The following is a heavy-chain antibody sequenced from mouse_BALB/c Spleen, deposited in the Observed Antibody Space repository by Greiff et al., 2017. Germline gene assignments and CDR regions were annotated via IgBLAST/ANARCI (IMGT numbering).Heavy chain of an antibody. Sequence: EVMLVESGGGLVQPGGSLRLSCATSGFTFTDYYMSWVRQPPGKALEWLGFIRNKANGYTTEYSASVKGRFTISRDNSQSILYLQMNTLRAEDSATYYCARDATGTGTYYFDYWGQGTTLTVSS. CDR3: ARDATGTGTYYFDY. D-gene: IGHD4-1*02. J-gene: IGHJ2*01. V-gene: IGHV7-3*02. CDR1: GFTFTDYY. CDR2: IRNKANGYTT.